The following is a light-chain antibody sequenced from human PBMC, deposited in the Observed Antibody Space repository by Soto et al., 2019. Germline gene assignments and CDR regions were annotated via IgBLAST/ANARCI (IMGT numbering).Light chain of an antibody. V-gene: IGLV2-23*02. Sequence: QSVLTQPASVSGSPGQSITISCTGTSSDVGSYNLVSWYQQHPGKAPKLMIYEVSKRPSGVSNRFSGSKSGNTASLTISGLHAEDAADYYCCSYASSSVVFGGGTKVTVL. CDR1: SSDVGSYNL. CDR2: EVS. J-gene: IGLJ2*01. CDR3: CSYASSSVV.